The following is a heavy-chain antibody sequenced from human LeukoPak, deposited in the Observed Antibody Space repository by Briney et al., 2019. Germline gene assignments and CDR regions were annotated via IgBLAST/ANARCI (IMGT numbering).Heavy chain of an antibody. V-gene: IGHV3-30*02. Sequence: PGGSLRLSCAASGFTFSSYGMHWVRQAPGKGLEWVAFIRYDGSNKYYADPVKGRFTISRDNSKNTLYLQMNSLRAEDTAVYYCEKASTSCPGAFDIWGQGTMVTVSS. CDR3: EKASTSCPGAFDI. CDR2: IRYDGSNK. CDR1: GFTFSSYG. J-gene: IGHJ3*02. D-gene: IGHD2-2*01.